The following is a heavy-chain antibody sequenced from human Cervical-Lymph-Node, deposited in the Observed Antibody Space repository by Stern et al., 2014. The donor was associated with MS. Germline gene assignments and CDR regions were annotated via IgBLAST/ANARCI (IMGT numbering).Heavy chain of an antibody. CDR2: IWYDGSDK. Sequence: VQLVESGGGVVQPGRSLRLSCAASGFTFSSYCMHWVRQAPGKGLEWVAVIWYDGSDKYYADSVKGRFTISRDNSKNTLYLQMNSLRAEDTAVYYCARDEGIGGYFDYWGQGTLVTVSS. CDR3: ARDEGIGGYFDY. CDR1: GFTFSSYC. D-gene: IGHD1-26*01. V-gene: IGHV3-33*01. J-gene: IGHJ4*02.